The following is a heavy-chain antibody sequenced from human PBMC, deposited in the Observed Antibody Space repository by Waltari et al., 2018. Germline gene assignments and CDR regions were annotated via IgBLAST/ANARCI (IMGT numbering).Heavy chain of an antibody. CDR3: ARGSGFGEFGYY. CDR2: IHYSGST. V-gene: IGHV4-59*01. J-gene: IGHJ4*02. Sequence: QVQLQESGPGLVKPSETLSLTCTVSGGSISGFHWSWIRQPPGKGLEWIGYIHYSGSTNYIPSLKIRVTISVDTSRNQFSLKVSSVTAADTALYYCARGSGFGEFGYYWGQGTLVTVSS. CDR1: GGSISGFH. D-gene: IGHD3-10*01.